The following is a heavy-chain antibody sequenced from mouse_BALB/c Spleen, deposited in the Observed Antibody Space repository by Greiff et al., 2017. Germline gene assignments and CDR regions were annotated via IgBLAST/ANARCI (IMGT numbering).Heavy chain of an antibody. Sequence: EVHLVESGGGLVQPGGSLKLSCAASGFTFSSYGMSWVRQTPDKRLELVATINSNGGSTYYPDSVKGRFTISRDNAKNTLYLQMSSLKSEDTAMYYCARDRYYGKGYYFDYWGQGTTLTVSS. J-gene: IGHJ2*01. CDR1: GFTFSSYG. V-gene: IGHV5-6-3*01. CDR2: INSNGGST. CDR3: ARDRYYGKGYYFDY. D-gene: IGHD2-1*01.